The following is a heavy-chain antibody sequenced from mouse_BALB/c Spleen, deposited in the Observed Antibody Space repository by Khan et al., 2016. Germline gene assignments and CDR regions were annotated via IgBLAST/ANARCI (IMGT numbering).Heavy chain of an antibody. CDR3: TRGDY. CDR1: GFTFSRFG. J-gene: IGHJ2*01. Sequence: EVELVESGGGLVQPGGSRKLSCAASGFTFSRFGMHWVRQTPEKGLEWVAFISSGSGTIYYADTLKGRFTLSRDNPKNGLFLKMTSVRSEDTAMYYCTRGDYWGQGTTLTVSS. CDR2: ISSGSGTI. V-gene: IGHV5-17*02.